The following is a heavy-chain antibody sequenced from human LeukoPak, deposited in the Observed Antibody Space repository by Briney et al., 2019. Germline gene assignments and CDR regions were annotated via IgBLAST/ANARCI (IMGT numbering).Heavy chain of an antibody. D-gene: IGHD2-15*01. V-gene: IGHV6-1*01. CDR3: ARVPDIVVAYGMDV. J-gene: IGHJ6*02. CDR1: GDSVSSNSAA. CDR2: TYYRSKWYN. Sequence: SQTLSLTCAISGDSVSSNSAAWNWIRQSPSRGLEWLGRTYYRSKWYNDYAVSVKRRITINPDTSKNQFSLQLISVTPEDTAVYYCARVPDIVVAYGMDVWGPGTTVTVSS.